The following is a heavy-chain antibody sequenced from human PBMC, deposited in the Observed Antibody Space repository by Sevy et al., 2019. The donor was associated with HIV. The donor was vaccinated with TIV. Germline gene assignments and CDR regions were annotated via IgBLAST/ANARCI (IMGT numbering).Heavy chain of an antibody. CDR2: ISYDGSDK. Sequence: VGSLRLSCAASGFTFSSFGMHWVRQVPGKGLEWVSFISYDGSDKRYVDSVKGRFTISRDSSKNTLYLQMNSLRGGDTAVYYCAKDGPPYYTSGSYMYYFDYWGQGALVTVSS. D-gene: IGHD3-10*01. J-gene: IGHJ4*02. V-gene: IGHV3-30*18. CDR1: GFTFSSFG. CDR3: AKDGPPYYTSGSYMYYFDY.